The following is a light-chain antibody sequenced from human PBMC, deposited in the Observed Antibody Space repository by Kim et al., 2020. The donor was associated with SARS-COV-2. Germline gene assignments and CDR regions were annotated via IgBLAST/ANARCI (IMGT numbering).Light chain of an antibody. Sequence: SSELTQDPAVSVALGQTVRITCQGDSLRNYYASWYQQKPRQAPVVVIYGRNDRPSGIPDRFSGSNSGNTASLTITVAQAEDEANYYCNSRDSSGNHLVFGGGTQLTVL. CDR2: GRN. V-gene: IGLV3-19*01. J-gene: IGLJ3*02. CDR1: SLRNYY. CDR3: NSRDSSGNHLV.